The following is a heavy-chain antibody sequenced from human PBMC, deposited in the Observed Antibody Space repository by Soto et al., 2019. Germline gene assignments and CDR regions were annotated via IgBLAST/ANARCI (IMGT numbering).Heavy chain of an antibody. D-gene: IGHD3-22*01. J-gene: IGHJ4*02. V-gene: IGHV3-64D*06. CDR2: ISNNGGST. Sequence: GSLRLSCSASGFSFSSYAMHWVRQAPGKGLEYVSAISNNGGSTYYADSVKGRFTISRDNSKNTLYLQMSSLRAEDTAVYYCVKDHYDSSGYYLYYFDCWGQGALVTVSS. CDR1: GFSFSSYA. CDR3: VKDHYDSSGYYLYYFDC.